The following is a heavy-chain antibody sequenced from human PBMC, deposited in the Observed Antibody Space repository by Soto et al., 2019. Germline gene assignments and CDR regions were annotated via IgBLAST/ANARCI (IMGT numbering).Heavy chain of an antibody. J-gene: IGHJ6*02. CDR1: GFTFSSYG. CDR3: ARDQGDIVVVVAATHWGYGMDV. Sequence: PGGSLRLSCAASGFTFSSYGMHWVRQAPGKGLEWVAVIWYDGSNKYYADSVKGRFTISRDNSKNTLYLQMNSLRAEDTAVYYCARDQGDIVVVVAATHWGYGMDVWGQGTTVTVSS. V-gene: IGHV3-33*01. D-gene: IGHD2-15*01. CDR2: IWYDGSNK.